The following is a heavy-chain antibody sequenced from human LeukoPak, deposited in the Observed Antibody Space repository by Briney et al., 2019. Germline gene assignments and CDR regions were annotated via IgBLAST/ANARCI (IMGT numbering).Heavy chain of an antibody. J-gene: IGHJ6*03. CDR2: ISAYNGNT. CDR1: GYTFTSYG. D-gene: IGHD5-18*01. CDR3: ATDAYTYGLLEDYYYMDV. Sequence: ASVKVSCKASGYTFTSYGISWVRQAPGQGLEWMGWISAYNGNTNYAQKLQGRVTMTTDTSTSTAYMELRSLRSDDTAMYYCATDAYTYGLLEDYYYMDVWGNGTPITVSS. V-gene: IGHV1-18*01.